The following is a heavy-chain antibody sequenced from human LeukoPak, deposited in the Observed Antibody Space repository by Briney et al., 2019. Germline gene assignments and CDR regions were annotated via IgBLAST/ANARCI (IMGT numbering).Heavy chain of an antibody. V-gene: IGHV4-39*01. Sequence: PSETLSLTCTVSGVSISSSNSYWGWIRQPPGKGLEWIGSIYYTGNTYYNASLKSRVTISIDTSKNQISLRLTSVTATDTAIYYCARQTGSGLFILPGGQGTLVTVSS. CDR2: IYYTGNT. J-gene: IGHJ4*02. D-gene: IGHD3/OR15-3a*01. CDR3: ARQTGSGLFILP. CDR1: GVSISSSNSY.